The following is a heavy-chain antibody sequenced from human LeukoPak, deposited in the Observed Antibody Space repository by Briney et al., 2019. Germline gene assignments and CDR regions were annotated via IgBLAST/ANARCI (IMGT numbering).Heavy chain of an antibody. CDR1: GGSISSYY. J-gene: IGHJ5*02. D-gene: IGHD3-10*01. V-gene: IGHV4-59*01. Sequence: NPSETLSLTCTVSGGSISSYYWSWIRQPPGKGLEWIGYIYYSGSTNYNPSLKSRVTISVDTSKNQFSLKLSSVTAADTAVYYCARHITMVRGGWFDPWGQGTLVTVSS. CDR3: ARHITMVRGGWFDP. CDR2: IYYSGST.